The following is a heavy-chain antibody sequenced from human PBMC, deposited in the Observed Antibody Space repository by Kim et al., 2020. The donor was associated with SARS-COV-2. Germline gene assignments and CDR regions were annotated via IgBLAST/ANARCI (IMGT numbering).Heavy chain of an antibody. J-gene: IGHJ4*02. CDR2: ISGSGGST. Sequence: GGSLRLSCAASGFTFSSYAMSWVRQAPGKGLEWVSAISGSGGSTYYADSVKGRFTISRDNSKNTLYLQMNSLRAEDTAVYYCAKGPCCPGAMELGWHGFDYWGQGTLVTVSS. CDR3: AKGPCCPGAMELGWHGFDY. V-gene: IGHV3-23*01. CDR1: GFTFSSYA. D-gene: IGHD1-7*01.